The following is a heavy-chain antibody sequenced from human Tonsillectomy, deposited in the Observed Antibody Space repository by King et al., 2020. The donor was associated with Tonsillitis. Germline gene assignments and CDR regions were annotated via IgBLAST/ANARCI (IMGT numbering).Heavy chain of an antibody. CDR3: AAVVAPWWYFYL. V-gene: IGHV1-58*01. CDR1: GFIFTSSA. CDR2: IVVGSGNT. Sequence: QLVQSGPEVKKPGTSVKVSCKASGFIFTSSAVQWVRQARGKRLEWIGWIVVGSGNTSYAKKFQERVTISRDMSTSTPYMELSSLRSEDTAVYYCAAVVAPWWYFYLGGRGTLVTVSS. J-gene: IGHJ2*01. D-gene: IGHD2-15*01.